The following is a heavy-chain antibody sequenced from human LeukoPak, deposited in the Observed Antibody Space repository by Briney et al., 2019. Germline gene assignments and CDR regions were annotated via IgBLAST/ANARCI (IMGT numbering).Heavy chain of an antibody. CDR1: GFSFSIYS. D-gene: IGHD6-19*01. Sequence: PGGSLRLSCAASGFSFSIYSMNWVRQAPGKGLEWVSSISSSSSYIYYADSLKGRFTISRDNAKNSLYLQMNSLRAEDTAIYYCARDRVAVAGTPIDYWGQGTLVTVSS. CDR2: ISSSSSYI. V-gene: IGHV3-21*01. J-gene: IGHJ4*02. CDR3: ARDRVAVAGTPIDY.